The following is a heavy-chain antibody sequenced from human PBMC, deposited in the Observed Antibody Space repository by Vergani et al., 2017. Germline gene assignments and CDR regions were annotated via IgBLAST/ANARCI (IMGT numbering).Heavy chain of an antibody. CDR3: AKDRCSSTSCYWGDGFDP. CDR1: GFTFSSYA. V-gene: IGHV3-23*01. Sequence: EVQLLESGGGLVPPGGSLRLSCAVSGFTFSSYALSWVRKAPGMGLEWVAGCGGSGGSTYYADPVKGRFTIARDNSKNTLYLQMNSLRAEDTAVYYCAKDRCSSTSCYWGDGFDPGGQGTLVTVSS. J-gene: IGHJ5*02. D-gene: IGHD2-2*01. CDR2: CGGSGGST.